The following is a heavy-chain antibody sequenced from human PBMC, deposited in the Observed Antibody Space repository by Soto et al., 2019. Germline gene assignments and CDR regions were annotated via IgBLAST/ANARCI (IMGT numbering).Heavy chain of an antibody. Sequence: ASVKVSCKASGGTFSSYAIYWVRQAPGQGLEWLGGIVPIFGTANYAQNFQGRVTITADKSTSTAYMELSSLRSEDTAVYYCARGVLPYAALEYDASHIWGQGTLVTVSS. CDR1: GGTFSSYA. CDR3: ARGVLPYAALEYDASHI. CDR2: IVPIFGTA. V-gene: IGHV1-69*06. D-gene: IGHD3-3*01. J-gene: IGHJ3*02.